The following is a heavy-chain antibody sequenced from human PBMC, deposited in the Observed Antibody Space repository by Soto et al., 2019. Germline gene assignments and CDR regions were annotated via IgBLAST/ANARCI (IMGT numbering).Heavy chain of an antibody. Sequence: GGSLRLSCAASGFTVSSNYMSWVRQAPGKGLEWVSVIYSGGSTYYADSAKGRFTISKDNYKNTLYLQMNSLRAEDTAVYYCARDFDGDYLFDYWGQGTLVTVSS. J-gene: IGHJ4*02. CDR1: GFTVSSNY. V-gene: IGHV3-66*01. CDR2: IYSGGST. CDR3: ARDFDGDYLFDY. D-gene: IGHD4-17*01.